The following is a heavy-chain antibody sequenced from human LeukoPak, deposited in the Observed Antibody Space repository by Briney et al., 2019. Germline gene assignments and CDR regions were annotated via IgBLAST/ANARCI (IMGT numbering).Heavy chain of an antibody. J-gene: IGHJ5*02. CDR2: IYYSGST. CDR3: AGGTVGYCSGGSCQGWFGP. D-gene: IGHD2-15*01. V-gene: IGHV4-59*12. Sequence: SETLSLTCTVSGGSISSYYWSWIRQPPGKGLEWIGYIYYSGSTNYKPSLKSRVTISVDTSKNHFSLKLSSVTAADTAVYYCAGGTVGYCSGGSCQGWFGPGGQGTRVPVPS. CDR1: GGSISSYY.